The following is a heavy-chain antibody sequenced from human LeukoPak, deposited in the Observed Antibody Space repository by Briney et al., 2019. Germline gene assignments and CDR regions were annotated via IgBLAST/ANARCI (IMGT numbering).Heavy chain of an antibody. CDR2: ISSSSSYI. CDR3: ARDKVAAAPGDY. CDR1: GFTFSSYT. D-gene: IGHD2-2*01. Sequence: RSGGSLRLSCAASGFTFSSYTMSWVRQAPGKGLEWASSISSSSSYISYADSMRGRFTISRDNAKNSLYLQMNSLRAEDTAVYYCARDKVAAAPGDYWGQGTLVTVSS. J-gene: IGHJ4*02. V-gene: IGHV3-21*01.